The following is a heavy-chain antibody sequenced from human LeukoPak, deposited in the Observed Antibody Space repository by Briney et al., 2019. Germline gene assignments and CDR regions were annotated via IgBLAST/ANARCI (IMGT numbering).Heavy chain of an antibody. CDR2: IFTSGST. V-gene: IGHV4-4*07. CDR1: GGSISSYY. J-gene: IGHJ6*03. CDR3: ARDTAIQQNYYYYYMDV. D-gene: IGHD5-18*01. Sequence: PSETLSLTCTVSGGSISSYYWSWIRQPAGKGLEWIGRIFTSGSTNYNPSLKSRVTISVDKSKNHFSLKLSSVTAADTAVYYCARDTAIQQNYYYYYMDVWGKGTTVPVSS.